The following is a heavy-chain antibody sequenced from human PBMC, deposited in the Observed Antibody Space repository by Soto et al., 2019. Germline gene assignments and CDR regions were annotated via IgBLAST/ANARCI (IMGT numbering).Heavy chain of an antibody. V-gene: IGHV4-59*08. Sequence: SETLSLTCTVSGGSISSYYWSWIRQPPGKGLEWIGYIYYSGSTYYNPSLKSRVTISVDTSKNQFSLKLSSVTAADTAVYYCARRYCSGGSCYSPVWYFDLWGRGTLVTVS. J-gene: IGHJ2*01. CDR1: GGSISSYY. CDR2: IYYSGST. D-gene: IGHD2-15*01. CDR3: ARRYCSGGSCYSPVWYFDL.